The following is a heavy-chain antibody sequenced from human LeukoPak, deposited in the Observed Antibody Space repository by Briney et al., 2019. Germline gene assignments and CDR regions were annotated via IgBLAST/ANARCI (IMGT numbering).Heavy chain of an antibody. CDR3: AREGGPYRPLDY. V-gene: IGHV4-39*07. J-gene: IGHJ4*02. Sequence: SETLSLTCTVSGGSISSSSYYWGWIRQPPGKGLEWIGSIYYSGSTYYNPSLKSRVTISVDTSKNKFSLKLSSVTAADTAVYYCAREGGPYRPLDYSGQGTLVTVAS. CDR1: GGSISSSSYY. CDR2: IYYSGST.